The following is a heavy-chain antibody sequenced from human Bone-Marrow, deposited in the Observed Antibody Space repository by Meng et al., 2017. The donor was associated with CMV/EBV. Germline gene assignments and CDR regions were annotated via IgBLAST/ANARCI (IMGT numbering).Heavy chain of an antibody. CDR3: AGRGPYGRALDV. D-gene: IGHD3-10*01. V-gene: IGHV1-69*10. J-gene: IGHJ3*01. Sequence: SVKVSCKASGGTSNTYTFNWVRQAPGRGLEWMGGIIPYLDESNYAQTFQGRVTITSDRSTAAYMELSSLRSEDTAVYFCAGRGPYGRALDVWGQGTLVTVSS. CDR1: GGTSNTYT. CDR2: IIPYLDES.